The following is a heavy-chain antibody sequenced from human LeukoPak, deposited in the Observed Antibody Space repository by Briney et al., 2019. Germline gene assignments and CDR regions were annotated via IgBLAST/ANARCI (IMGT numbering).Heavy chain of an antibody. Sequence: GASVTVSCKASGYTFTNYYMHWVRQAPGQGLEWMGWINPNSGGTNYAQKFQGRVTITRDTSISTAYMELSRLRSDDTAVYYCARDGEAVAGTRLPSYWYFDLWGRGTLVTVSS. CDR2: INPNSGGT. D-gene: IGHD6-19*01. CDR1: GYTFTNYY. J-gene: IGHJ2*01. V-gene: IGHV1-2*02. CDR3: ARDGEAVAGTRLPSYWYFDL.